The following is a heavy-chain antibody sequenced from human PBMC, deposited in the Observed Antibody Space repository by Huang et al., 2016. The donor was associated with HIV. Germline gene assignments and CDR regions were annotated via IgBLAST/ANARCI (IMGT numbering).Heavy chain of an antibody. CDR3: AKGSKQWLVGSHFDY. J-gene: IGHJ4*02. V-gene: IGHV3-9*03. CDR2: ISWNSGSI. CDR1: GFTFDDYA. Sequence: EVQLVESGGGLVQPGRSLRLSCAASGFTFDDYAMHWVRQAPGKGLEWVSGISWNSGSIGYGGSVKGRFTISRDNAKNSLYLQMNSLRAEDMALYYCAKGSKQWLVGSHFDYWGQGTLVTVSS. D-gene: IGHD6-19*01.